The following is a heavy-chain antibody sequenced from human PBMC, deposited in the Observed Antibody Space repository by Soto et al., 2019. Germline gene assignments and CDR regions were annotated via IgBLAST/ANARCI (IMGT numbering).Heavy chain of an antibody. CDR3: AKHSEIPGLSAAGACLDS. V-gene: IGHV3-23*05. CDR2: IDASGSRT. Sequence: PGGSLRLSCAASGFTFASYAMAWVRQAPGKGVEWVSGIDASGSRTYYADSVKGRFTISRDNSRNTLFLQMDNLRGEDTAIYYCAKHSEIPGLSAAGACLDSWGQGTLVTVSS. CDR1: GFTFASYA. J-gene: IGHJ4*02. D-gene: IGHD6-13*01.